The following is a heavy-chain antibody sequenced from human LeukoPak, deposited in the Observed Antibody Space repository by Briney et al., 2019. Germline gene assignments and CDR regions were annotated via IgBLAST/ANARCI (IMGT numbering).Heavy chain of an antibody. J-gene: IGHJ5*02. CDR1: GGSISSGGYY. D-gene: IGHD2-15*01. CDR3: ARDYSPAGNWFDP. Sequence: PSETLSLTCTVSGGSISSGGYYWSWIRQHPGKGLEWIGYIYYSGSTYYNPSLKSRVTISVDTSKNQFSLKLSSVTAADTAVYYCARDYSPAGNWFDPWGQGTLVTVSS. CDR2: IYYSGST. V-gene: IGHV4-31*03.